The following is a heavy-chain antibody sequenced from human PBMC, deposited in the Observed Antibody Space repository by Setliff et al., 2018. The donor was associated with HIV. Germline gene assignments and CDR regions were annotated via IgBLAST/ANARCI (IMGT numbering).Heavy chain of an antibody. Sequence: SETLSLTCAVYGGSFSGFYWSWIRQPPGKGLEWIGGINHSGSTTYNPSLKSRVTISVDTSKNHFSLKLSSVTAADTAVYYCANFLPDTAAAGPRFDYWGQGTLVTVSS. J-gene: IGHJ4*02. CDR3: ANFLPDTAAAGPRFDY. CDR1: GGSFSGFY. V-gene: IGHV4-34*01. CDR2: INHSGST. D-gene: IGHD6-13*01.